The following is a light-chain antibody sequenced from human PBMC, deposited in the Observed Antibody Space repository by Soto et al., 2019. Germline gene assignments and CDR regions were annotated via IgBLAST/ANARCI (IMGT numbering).Light chain of an antibody. CDR2: TAS. CDR3: QQLSGYPLT. CDR1: QGIRSY. V-gene: IGKV1-9*01. J-gene: IGKJ4*01. Sequence: IQLTQSPASLSASVGDRVTITCRASQGIRSYLAWYQQKPGRAPKLLIHTASILQTGVPSRFSGSGSETDFTLTIDSLQPEDFATLYCQQLSGYPLTFGGGTKLEIK.